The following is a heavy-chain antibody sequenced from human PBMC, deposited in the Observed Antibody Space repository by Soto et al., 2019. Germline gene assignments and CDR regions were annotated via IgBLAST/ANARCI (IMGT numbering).Heavy chain of an antibody. CDR1: GFTVSSHA. CDR3: APHVSCSGGSCQYDAFAI. J-gene: IGHJ3*02. CDR2: ITADGGT. V-gene: IGHV3-23*01. D-gene: IGHD2-15*01. Sequence: EVQVLESGGGLVQPGGSLRLSCEGSGFTVSSHAMTWIRQAPGKGPEWVSTITADGGTYYADSVKGRFAMSRDTSENILYLQMNSRGAEDTAAYYCAPHVSCSGGSCQYDAFAIRGQGTMVTVSS.